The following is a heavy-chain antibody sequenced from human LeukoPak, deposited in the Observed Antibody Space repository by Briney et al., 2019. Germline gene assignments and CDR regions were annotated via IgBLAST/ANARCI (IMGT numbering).Heavy chain of an antibody. Sequence: GGSLRLSCAASGFTFSSYSMNWVRQAPGEGLEWVSYISSSSSTIYYADSVKGRFTISRDNAKNSLYLQMNSLRDEDTAVYYCARTQRITIFGVVIPRYNWFDPWGQGTLVTVSS. J-gene: IGHJ5*02. V-gene: IGHV3-48*02. CDR2: ISSSSSTI. D-gene: IGHD3-3*01. CDR3: ARTQRITIFGVVIPRYNWFDP. CDR1: GFTFSSYS.